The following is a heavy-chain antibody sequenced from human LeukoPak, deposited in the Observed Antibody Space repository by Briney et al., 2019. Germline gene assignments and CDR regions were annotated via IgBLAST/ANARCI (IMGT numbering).Heavy chain of an antibody. CDR2: IIPIFGTA. D-gene: IGHD3-9*01. Sequence: ASVKVSCKASGGTFSSYAISWVRQAPGQGLEWMGGIIPIFGTANYAQKFQGRVTITADESTSTAYMELSSLRSEDTAVYYCARGAPGETGYYITFYYYYGMDVWGQGTTVTVSS. J-gene: IGHJ6*02. CDR3: ARGAPGETGYYITFYYYYGMDV. V-gene: IGHV1-69*13. CDR1: GGTFSSYA.